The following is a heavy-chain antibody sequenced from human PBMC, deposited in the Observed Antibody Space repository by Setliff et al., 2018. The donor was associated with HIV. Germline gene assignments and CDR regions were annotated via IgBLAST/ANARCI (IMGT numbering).Heavy chain of an antibody. J-gene: IGHJ4*02. CDR1: GYTFTASY. D-gene: IGHD6-25*01. CDR3: AREKRSSTWLYSSGGTVDY. V-gene: IGHV1-2*02. CDR2: MHPNSGAT. Sequence: ASVKVSCKTSGYTFTASYLHWVRQAPGQGLQWMGWMHPNSGATKYAQRFRDRVTLTGDTSISTVYMELSSLRSDDTAVYYCAREKRSSTWLYSSGGTVDYWGLGTQVTVSS.